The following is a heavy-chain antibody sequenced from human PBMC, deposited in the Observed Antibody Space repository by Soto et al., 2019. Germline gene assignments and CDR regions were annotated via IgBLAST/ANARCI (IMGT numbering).Heavy chain of an antibody. J-gene: IGHJ4*01. D-gene: IGHD2-2*01. Sequence: GGSLRLSCAASGFTLTYAWINWVRQAPGKGLEWVGRIKGKLDGRTTDFAASVKARFAISRDDSTHMVDLQMALLKDEATTIYYCTADYFMANKVGPFDFWGHGTLVTVSS. CDR3: TADYFMANKVGPFDF. CDR1: GFTLTYAW. V-gene: IGHV3-15*07. CDR2: IKGKLDGRTT.